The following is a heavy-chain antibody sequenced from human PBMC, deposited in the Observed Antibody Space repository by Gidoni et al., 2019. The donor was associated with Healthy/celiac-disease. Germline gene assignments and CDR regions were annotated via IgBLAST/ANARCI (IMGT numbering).Heavy chain of an antibody. J-gene: IGHJ5*02. V-gene: IGHV1-2*02. CDR3: ARGGSPWELQTYNWFDP. Sequence: QVQLVQSGAEVKKPGASVKVSCKASGYTFTGYYIHWVRQAPGQGLEWMGWINPNSGGTNYAQKFQGRVTMTRDTSISTAYMELSRLRSDDTAVYYCARGGSPWELQTYNWFDPWGQGTLVTVSS. CDR2: INPNSGGT. D-gene: IGHD1-26*01. CDR1: GYTFTGYY.